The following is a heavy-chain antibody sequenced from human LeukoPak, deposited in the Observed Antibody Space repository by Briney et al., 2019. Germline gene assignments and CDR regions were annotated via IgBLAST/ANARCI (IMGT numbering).Heavy chain of an antibody. Sequence: RGGSLRLSCAASGFTFSSYSMNWVRPAPGKGLEWVSSISSSSSYIYYADSVNGRFTISRDNAKNSLYLQMNSLKAGDTAVYYCAREPTGTASCPWGQGTLVTFSS. J-gene: IGHJ5*02. CDR1: GFTFSSYS. D-gene: IGHD5-18*01. V-gene: IGHV3-21*01. CDR3: AREPTGTASCP. CDR2: ISSSSSYI.